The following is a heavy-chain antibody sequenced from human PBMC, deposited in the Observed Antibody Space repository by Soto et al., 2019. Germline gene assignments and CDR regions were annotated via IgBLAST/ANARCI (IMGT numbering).Heavy chain of an antibody. CDR2: IKFDGSEK. D-gene: IGHD2-2*01. Sequence: GGSLRLSCVASGFSFSDYWMSWVRQAPGKGPEWVANIKFDGSEKQYVDSVRGRFSISRDNFRNSLFLQMNSLRAGDTAIYYCVKDGGYCSSATCYSPRNHYFDSWGKGTLVTVSS. J-gene: IGHJ4*02. V-gene: IGHV3-7*03. CDR1: GFSFSDYW. CDR3: VKDGGYCSSATCYSPRNHYFDS.